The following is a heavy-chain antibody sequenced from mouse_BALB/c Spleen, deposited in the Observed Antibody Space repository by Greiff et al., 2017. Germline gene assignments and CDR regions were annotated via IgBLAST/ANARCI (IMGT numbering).Heavy chain of an antibody. D-gene: IGHD1-2*01. Sequence: QVQLKQPGAELVKPGASVKLSCKASGYTFTSYYMYWVKQRPGQGLEWIGGINPSNGGTNFNEKFKSKATLTVDKSSSTAYMQLSSLTSEDSAVYYCTRYGPLAMDYWGQGTSVTVSS. J-gene: IGHJ4*01. CDR1: GYTFTSYY. CDR2: INPSNGGT. V-gene: IGHV1S81*02. CDR3: TRYGPLAMDY.